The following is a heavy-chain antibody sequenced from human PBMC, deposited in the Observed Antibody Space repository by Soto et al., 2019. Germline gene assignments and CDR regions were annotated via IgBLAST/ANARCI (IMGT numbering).Heavy chain of an antibody. V-gene: IGHV3-23*01. CDR2: ITASGGTT. CDR3: ATCIQVYWNYDAFHI. D-gene: IGHD1-7*01. Sequence: EVKLLESGGGLVQPGGSLRLSCAASGFTFSSYSMRWVRQAPGKGLEWVSHITASGGTTYYADSVKGRFTISRDISGHTLYLQRHSLRAEGSALYYCATCIQVYWNYDAFHIWGQGTMVTVS. J-gene: IGHJ3*02. CDR1: GFTFSSYS.